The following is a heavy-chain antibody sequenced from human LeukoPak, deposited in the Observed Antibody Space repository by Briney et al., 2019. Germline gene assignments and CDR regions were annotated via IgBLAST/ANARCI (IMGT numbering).Heavy chain of an antibody. D-gene: IGHD3-22*01. J-gene: IGHJ4*02. Sequence: GGSLRLSCAASGFTFSSYAMSWVRQAPGKGLEWVSAISGSGGSTYYADSVKGRFTISRDNSKNTLYLQMSSLTAEDTAVYYCAKGDYYDTTDLDYWGQGTLVTVSS. CDR3: AKGDYYDTTDLDY. CDR2: ISGSGGST. V-gene: IGHV3-23*01. CDR1: GFTFSSYA.